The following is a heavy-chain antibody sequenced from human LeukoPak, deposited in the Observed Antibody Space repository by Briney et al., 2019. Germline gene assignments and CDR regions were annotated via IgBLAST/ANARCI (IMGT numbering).Heavy chain of an antibody. V-gene: IGHV3-48*04. CDR1: GFTFSSYG. CDR3: ARYCSSTSCYAPDAFDI. CDR2: ISSSGSTI. D-gene: IGHD2-2*01. Sequence: GGSLRLSCAASGFTFSSYGMSWVRQAPGKGLEWVSYISSSGSTIYYADSVKGRFTISRDNAKNSLYLQMNSLRAEDTAVYYCARYCSSTSCYAPDAFDIWGQGTMVTVSS. J-gene: IGHJ3*02.